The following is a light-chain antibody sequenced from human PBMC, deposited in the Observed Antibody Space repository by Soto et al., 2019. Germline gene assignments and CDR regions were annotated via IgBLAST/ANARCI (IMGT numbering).Light chain of an antibody. CDR3: SSYTSRSTRV. J-gene: IGLJ3*02. V-gene: IGLV2-14*01. Sequence: QSVLTQPASVSGSPRQSITISCTGTSRDVGGYNYVSWYQQHPGKAPKLMIYEVSNRPSGVSNRFSGSKSGNTASLTISGLQAEDEADYYCSSYTSRSTRVFGGGTKLTVL. CDR1: SRDVGGYNY. CDR2: EVS.